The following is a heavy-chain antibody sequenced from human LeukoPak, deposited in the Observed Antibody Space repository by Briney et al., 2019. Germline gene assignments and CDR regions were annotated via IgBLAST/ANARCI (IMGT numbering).Heavy chain of an antibody. CDR1: GFTFSTYA. J-gene: IGHJ4*02. CDR2: ISYDGSNK. CDR3: ARDYGSGSYDY. Sequence: PGGSLRLSYAASGFTFSTYAMTWVRQAPGKGLEWVAVISYDGSNKYYADSVKGRFTISRDNSKNTLYLQMNSLRAEDTAVYYCARDYGSGSYDYWGQGTLVTVSS. V-gene: IGHV3-30*04. D-gene: IGHD3-10*01.